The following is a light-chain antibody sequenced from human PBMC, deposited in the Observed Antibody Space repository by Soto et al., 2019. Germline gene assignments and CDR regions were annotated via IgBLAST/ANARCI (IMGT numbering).Light chain of an antibody. CDR2: GAS. V-gene: IGKV3D-20*02. Sequence: EIVLTQSPGTLSLSPGERASLSCRASQTVSSVHLAWYQHKPGQAPRLLIYGASRRATGVPDRFSGSGSGTDFTLTISRLEPEDFAVYYCQQRSNWPQTFGQGTKVEIK. CDR1: QTVSSVH. J-gene: IGKJ1*01. CDR3: QQRSNWPQT.